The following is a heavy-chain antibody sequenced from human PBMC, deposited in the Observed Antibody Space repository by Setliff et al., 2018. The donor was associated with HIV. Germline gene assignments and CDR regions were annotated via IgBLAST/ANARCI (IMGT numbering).Heavy chain of an antibody. Sequence: GGSLRLSCAASGFTFSTYWMTWVRQAPGKGLEWVAKINQDGSEKHYVDSVKGRFTISRDNAKNSLYLQVNSLRAEDMTVYYCARVPPDRGGYSIFDSWGQGTLVTVSS. CDR1: GFTFSTYW. D-gene: IGHD3-22*01. CDR3: ARVPPDRGGYSIFDS. CDR2: INQDGSEK. J-gene: IGHJ4*02. V-gene: IGHV3-7*03.